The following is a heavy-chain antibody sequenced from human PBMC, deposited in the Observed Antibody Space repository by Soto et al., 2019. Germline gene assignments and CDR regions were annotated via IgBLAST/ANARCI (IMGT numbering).Heavy chain of an antibody. CDR2: ISANNGNT. Sequence: ASVKVSCKASGYTFTSYGISWVRQAPGQGLEWMGWISANNGNTNYAQKLQGRVTMTTDTSTSTAYMELRSLRSDDTAVYYCARGSDYYDSSGYFDYWGQGTMVTVSS. CDR1: GYTFTSYG. CDR3: ARGSDYYDSSGYFDY. J-gene: IGHJ4*03. D-gene: IGHD3-22*01. V-gene: IGHV1-18*01.